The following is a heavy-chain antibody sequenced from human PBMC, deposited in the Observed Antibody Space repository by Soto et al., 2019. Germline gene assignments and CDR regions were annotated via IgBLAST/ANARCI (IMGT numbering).Heavy chain of an antibody. V-gene: IGHV1-46*03. CDR3: ARDAGYGSGTFYYYYMDV. Sequence: ASVKVSCKASGYTFTSYYMHWVRQAPGQGLEWMGIINPSGGSTSYAQKFQGRVTMTRDTSTSTVYMELSSLRSEDTAVYYCARDAGYGSGTFYYYYMDVWGKGTTVIVSS. CDR1: GYTFTSYY. D-gene: IGHD3-10*01. J-gene: IGHJ6*03. CDR2: INPSGGST.